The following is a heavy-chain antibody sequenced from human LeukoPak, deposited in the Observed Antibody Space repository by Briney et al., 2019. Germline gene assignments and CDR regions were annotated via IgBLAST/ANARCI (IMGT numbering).Heavy chain of an antibody. CDR3: ARVAVAAREYFDY. CDR1: GASISSYY. Sequence: SETLSLTCTVSGASISSYYWSWIRQSPGRGLEWIGYIYYSGNSNYSPSLQSRVTISVDTSKSQFSLKLTSVTAADTAVYYCARVAVAAREYFDYWGQGTLVTVSS. CDR2: IYYSGNS. V-gene: IGHV4-59*01. D-gene: IGHD6-19*01. J-gene: IGHJ4*02.